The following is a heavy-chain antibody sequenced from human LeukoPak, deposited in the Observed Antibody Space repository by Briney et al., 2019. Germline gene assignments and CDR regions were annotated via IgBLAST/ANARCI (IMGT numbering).Heavy chain of an antibody. D-gene: IGHD5-18*01. CDR2: ISAYNGNT. J-gene: IGHJ6*03. CDR3: AREPGYSYGSNYYYMDV. Sequence: ASVKVSCKASGYTFTSYGISWVRQAPGQGLEWMGWISAYNGNTNYAQTLQGRVTMTTDTSTSTAYMELRSLRSDDTAVYYCAREPGYSYGSNYYYMDVWGKGTTVTVSS. V-gene: IGHV1-18*01. CDR1: GYTFTSYG.